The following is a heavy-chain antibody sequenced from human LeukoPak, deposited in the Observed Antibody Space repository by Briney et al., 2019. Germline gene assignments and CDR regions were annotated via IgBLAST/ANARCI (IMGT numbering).Heavy chain of an antibody. CDR2: IYSNGST. CDR1: GGSISGYY. V-gene: IGHV4-4*09. D-gene: IGHD6-6*01. Sequence: SETLSLTCSVSGGSISGYYWSWIRQPPGQTLEWIGYIYSNGSTNYNPSLQSRVTMSVDTSMNHFSLRLSSVTAADTAVYYCARFTYTTRPSDVWGKGTTVTVSS. J-gene: IGHJ6*04. CDR3: ARFTYTTRPSDV.